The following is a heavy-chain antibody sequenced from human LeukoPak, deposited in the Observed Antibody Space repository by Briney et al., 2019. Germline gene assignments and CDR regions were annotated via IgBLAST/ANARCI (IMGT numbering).Heavy chain of an antibody. V-gene: IGHV4-4*02. D-gene: IGHD6-13*01. CDR1: GGSITSSNW. Sequence: SETLSLTCAVSGGSITSSNWWNWVRQSPGKGLEWIGEVYQSGSTNYNPSLKSRVTISVDKSKNQFSLKLRSLTAADTAVYYCARSTSSWYYFDNWGQGTLVTVSS. CDR2: VYQSGST. CDR3: ARSTSSWYYFDN. J-gene: IGHJ4*02.